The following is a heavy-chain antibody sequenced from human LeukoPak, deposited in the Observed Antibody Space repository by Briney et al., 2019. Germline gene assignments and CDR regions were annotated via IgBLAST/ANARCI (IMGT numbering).Heavy chain of an antibody. D-gene: IGHD6-6*01. V-gene: IGHV1-69*06. CDR1: GGTFSSYA. J-gene: IGHJ6*03. CDR3: ARVAQEYSSSSRYYYYYMDV. Sequence: SVKVSCKASGGTFSSYAISWVRQAPGQGLEWMGRIIPIFGTANYAQKFQGRVTITADKSTSTAYMELSSLRSEDTAVYYCARVAQEYSSSSRYYYYYMDVWGKGTTVTVSS. CDR2: IIPIFGTA.